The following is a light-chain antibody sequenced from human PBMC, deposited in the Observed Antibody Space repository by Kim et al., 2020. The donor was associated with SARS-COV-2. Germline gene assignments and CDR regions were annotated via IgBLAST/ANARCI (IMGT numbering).Light chain of an antibody. CDR1: QSISSW. V-gene: IGKV1-5*03. CDR2: KAS. J-gene: IGKJ4*01. CDR3: QQYNSYSPF. Sequence: DIQMTQSPSTLSASVGDRVTITCRASQSISSWLAWYQQKPGKAPKLLIYKASSLESGVPSRFSGSGSGTEFTLTISSLQPDDFATYYCQQYNSYSPFFGGGTKVDIK.